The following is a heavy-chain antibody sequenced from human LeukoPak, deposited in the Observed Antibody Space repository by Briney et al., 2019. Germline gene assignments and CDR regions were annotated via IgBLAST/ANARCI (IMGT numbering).Heavy chain of an antibody. CDR1: GGSMSSNSYY. D-gene: IGHD3-3*01. J-gene: IGHJ4*02. V-gene: IGHV4-39*01. CDR2: IYYSGST. Sequence: SETLSLTCTVSGGSMSSNSYYWGWIRQPPGKGLEWIGSIYYSGSTYYNPPLKSRVTISVDTSKNQFSLKLSSVTAADTAVYYCARKKRVDPFDYWGQGTLVTVS. CDR3: ARKKRVDPFDY.